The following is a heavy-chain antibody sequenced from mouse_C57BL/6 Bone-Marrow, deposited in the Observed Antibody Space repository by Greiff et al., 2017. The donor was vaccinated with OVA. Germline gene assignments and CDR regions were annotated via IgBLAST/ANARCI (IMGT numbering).Heavy chain of an antibody. J-gene: IGHJ4*01. CDR2: IRNKANGYTT. Sequence: EVKLVESGGGLVQPGGSLSLSCAASGFTFTDYYMSWVRQPPGKALEWLGFIRNKANGYTTEYSATVKGRFTISRDNSQSNLYLQMNALRAEDGAACYCARCCAMDYWGRGTSVTVSS. CDR3: ARCCAMDY. CDR1: GFTFTDYY. V-gene: IGHV7-3*01.